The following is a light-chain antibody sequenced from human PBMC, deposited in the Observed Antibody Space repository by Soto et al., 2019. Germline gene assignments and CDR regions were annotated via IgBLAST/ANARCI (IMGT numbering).Light chain of an antibody. V-gene: IGKV1-5*01. CDR2: DAS. CDR3: QQYNSYSWT. CDR1: QSISSF. J-gene: IGKJ1*01. Sequence: DLQMTQSPSSLSTSVGDRVTISCRSSQSISSFLNWFQQQPGKAPKLLIYDASSLESGVPSRFSGRASGAEVPLTINSLQPDDFAAYYCQQYNSYSWTFGQGTQVDIK.